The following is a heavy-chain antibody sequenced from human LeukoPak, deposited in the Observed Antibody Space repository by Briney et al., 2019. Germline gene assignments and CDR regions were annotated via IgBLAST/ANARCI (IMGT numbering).Heavy chain of an antibody. CDR1: GFTFSSYA. CDR2: ISGSGGGT. V-gene: IGHV3-23*01. Sequence: PGGSLRLSCAASGFTFSSYAMSWVRQAPGKGLEWVSAISGSGGGTYYADPVKGRFTISRDNSKNTLYLQMNGLRAEDTAVYSCAKPGPGRVYNWFDPWGQGTLVTVSS. CDR3: AKPGPGRVYNWFDP. J-gene: IGHJ5*02. D-gene: IGHD3-10*01.